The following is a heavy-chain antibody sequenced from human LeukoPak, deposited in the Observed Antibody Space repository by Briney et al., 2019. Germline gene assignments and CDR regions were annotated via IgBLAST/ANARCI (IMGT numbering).Heavy chain of an antibody. D-gene: IGHD3-16*01. V-gene: IGHV3-7*03. CDR3: ARLKGDTSVFDY. CDR2: IKPDGSDK. Sequence: GGSLRLSCVASGLTFSRHWMTWVRQAPGKGLEWVANIKPDGSDKYYVDSVKGRFTMSRDNARNSLYLQMDSLRADDTAVYYCARLKGDTSVFDYWGQGTLVTVSS. CDR1: GLTFSRHW. J-gene: IGHJ4*02.